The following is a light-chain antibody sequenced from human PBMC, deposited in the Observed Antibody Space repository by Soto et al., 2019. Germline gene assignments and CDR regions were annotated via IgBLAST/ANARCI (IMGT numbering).Light chain of an antibody. J-gene: IGLJ2*01. V-gene: IGLV1-36*01. CDR1: SSNIGNNA. CDR3: AAWDDSLNGLV. Sequence: QSVLTQPPSVSEAPRQRVTISCSGSSSNIGNNAVNWYQQLPGKAPKLLIYYDDLLPSGVSDRFSGSKSGTSASLAISGLQSEDEADYYFAAWDDSLNGLVFGGGTKLTVL. CDR2: YDD.